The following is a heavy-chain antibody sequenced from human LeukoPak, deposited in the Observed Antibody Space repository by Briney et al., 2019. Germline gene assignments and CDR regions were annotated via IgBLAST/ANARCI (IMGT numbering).Heavy chain of an antibody. CDR3: ARDPVFCSSTSCQSGYYMDV. D-gene: IGHD2-2*01. V-gene: IGHV3-7*03. Sequence: PGGSLRLSCAASGFTFSTSWMSWVRQAPGKGLEWVANIKQDGSEKYYVDSVKGRFTISRDNAKNSLYLQMNSLRAEDTAVYYCARDPVFCSSTSCQSGYYMDVWGKGTTVTVSS. CDR1: GFTFSTSW. CDR2: IKQDGSEK. J-gene: IGHJ6*03.